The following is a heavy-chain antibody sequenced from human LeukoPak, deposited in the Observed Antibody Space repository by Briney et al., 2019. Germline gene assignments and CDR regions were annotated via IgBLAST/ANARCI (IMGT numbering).Heavy chain of an antibody. CDR3: ARDGDYEYFQH. CDR2: ISSSSSYI. D-gene: IGHD4-17*01. J-gene: IGHJ1*01. Sequence: GGSLRLSCAASGFTFSSYSMNWVRQAPGKGLEWVSSISSSSSYISYADSVKGRFTISRDNAKNSLYLQMNSLRAEDTAVYYCARDGDYEYFQHWGQGTLVTVSS. V-gene: IGHV3-21*01. CDR1: GFTFSSYS.